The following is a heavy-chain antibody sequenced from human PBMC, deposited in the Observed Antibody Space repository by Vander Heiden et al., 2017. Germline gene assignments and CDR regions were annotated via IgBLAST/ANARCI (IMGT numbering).Heavy chain of an antibody. J-gene: IGHJ6*02. Sequence: QLVQSGAEVKKPGSSVKVSCKASGGTFSSYAISWVRQAPGQGLEWMGGIIPIFGTANYAQKFQGRVTITADESTSTAYMELSSLRSEDTAVYYCARGYSYGLRYYYGMDVWGQGTTVTVSS. D-gene: IGHD5-18*01. V-gene: IGHV1-69*01. CDR3: ARGYSYGLRYYYGMDV. CDR1: GGTFSSYA. CDR2: IIPIFGTA.